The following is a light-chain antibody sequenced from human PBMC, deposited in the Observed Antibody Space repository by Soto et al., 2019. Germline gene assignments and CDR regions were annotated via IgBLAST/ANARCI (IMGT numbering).Light chain of an antibody. CDR3: QQSYSTPRT. Sequence: DIQMTQSPSSLSASVGDSVTITCRASQSISSYLNCYQQKPGKAPKLLIYAASSLQSGVPSRFSGSGSGTDFTLTISSLQPEDFATYYCQQSYSTPRTFGPGTKVDIK. CDR1: QSISSY. V-gene: IGKV1-39*01. CDR2: AAS. J-gene: IGKJ3*01.